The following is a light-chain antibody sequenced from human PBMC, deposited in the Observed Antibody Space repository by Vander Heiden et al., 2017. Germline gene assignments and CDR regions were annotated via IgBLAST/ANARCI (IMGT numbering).Light chain of an antibody. CDR1: QNIRNY. Sequence: IQMTQSPPSLSASMGDRVTITCRASQNIRNYLNWYQQIPEKAPKLLIYATSSLQSGVPSRFSGSGSGTDFTLTISSLQSEDFALYYCEQCDNGPLTFGGGTKVEIK. V-gene: IGKV1-39*01. J-gene: IGKJ4*01. CDR2: ATS. CDR3: EQCDNGPLT.